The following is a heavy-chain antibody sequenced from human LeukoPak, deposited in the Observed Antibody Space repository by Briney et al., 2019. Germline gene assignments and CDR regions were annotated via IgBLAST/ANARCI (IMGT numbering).Heavy chain of an antibody. CDR1: GYTFTSYD. D-gene: IGHD3-10*01. CDR3: ARVRHSGSYANWFDP. J-gene: IGHJ5*02. V-gene: IGHV1-8*01. CDR2: MNPNSGNT. Sequence: ASVKVSCKASGYTFTSYDINWVRQATGQGLEWMGWMNPNSGNTGYAQRFQGRVTMTRNTSISTAYMELSSLRSEDTAVYYCARVRHSGSYANWFDPWGQGTLVTVSS.